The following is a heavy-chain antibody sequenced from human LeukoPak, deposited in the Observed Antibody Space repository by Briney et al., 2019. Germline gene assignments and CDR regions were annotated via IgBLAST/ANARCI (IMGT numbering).Heavy chain of an antibody. CDR3: ARTIAQYTNTWLYYYYGLDV. Sequence: GGSLRLSCTASGFRFRSFAMSWVRQAPGQGLEWVSSISGGGEDTYYADSVKGRFTISRDNSETTLYLQMNSLGADDTALYYCARTIAQYTNTWLYYYYGLDVWGQGTTVTVSS. CDR1: GFRFRSFA. J-gene: IGHJ6*02. V-gene: IGHV3-23*01. D-gene: IGHD6-13*01. CDR2: ISGGGEDT.